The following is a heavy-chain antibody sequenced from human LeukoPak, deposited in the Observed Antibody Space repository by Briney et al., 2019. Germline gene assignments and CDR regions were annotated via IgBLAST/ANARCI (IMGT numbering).Heavy chain of an antibody. CDR2: IKRKVDDETK. CDR3: TADTFESSRYSHDY. J-gene: IGHJ4*02. V-gene: IGHV3-15*01. Sequence: GGSLRLSCVASGFTFSDNWMSWVRQAPGKGLEWVGRIKRKVDDETKNYAAPGRGRFTSARDERKNKIYMKMERQKTEDRDVYYCTADTFESSRYSHDYWGQGTLVTVSS. CDR1: GFTFSDNW. D-gene: IGHD3-22*01.